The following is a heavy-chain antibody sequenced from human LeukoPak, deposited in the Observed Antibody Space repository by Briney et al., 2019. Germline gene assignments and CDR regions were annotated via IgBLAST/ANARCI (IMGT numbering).Heavy chain of an antibody. V-gene: IGHV5-51*01. CDR2: IHPGDSDT. J-gene: IGHJ4*02. CDR1: GYSFTINW. Sequence: GDSLKISCKGSGYSFTINWIGWVRQMPGKGLEWMCMIHPGDSDTIYSPSFQGQVTISANKYISTAYQQWSSLKASDTAMYYCGKTPWGSGWYTTFFDYWGQGTLVTVSS. D-gene: IGHD6-19*01. CDR3: GKTPWGSGWYTTFFDY.